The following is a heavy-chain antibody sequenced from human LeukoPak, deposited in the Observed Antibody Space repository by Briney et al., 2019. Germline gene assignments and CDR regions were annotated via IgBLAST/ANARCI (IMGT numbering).Heavy chain of an antibody. CDR3: AALGPQGYLGDHDLPFDY. J-gene: IGHJ4*02. CDR1: GFTFTSSA. V-gene: IGHV1-58*01. Sequence: SVKVSCKASGFTFTSSAVQWVRQARGQRLEWIGWIVVGSGNTNYAQKFQERVTITRDMSTSTAYMELSSLRSEDTAVYYCAALGPQGYLGDHDLPFDYWGQGTLVTVSS. CDR2: IVVGSGNT. D-gene: IGHD1-26*01.